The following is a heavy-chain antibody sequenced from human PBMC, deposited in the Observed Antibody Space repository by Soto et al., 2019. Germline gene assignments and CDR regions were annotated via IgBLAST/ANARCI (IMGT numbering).Heavy chain of an antibody. CDR2: IYTAGGT. J-gene: IGHJ5*02. CDR1: GFSVSSDY. CDR3: TRGGAFDP. V-gene: IGHV3-66*01. Sequence: EVQLVESGGNLVQPGGSLRLSCAASGFSVSSDYMSWVRQAPGKGLEWVSVIYTAGGTSYADSVKGRFTISRDNSKNTLDLQMNSLRAEDTAQYYCTRGGAFDPWGQGTLVTVSS. D-gene: IGHD1-26*01.